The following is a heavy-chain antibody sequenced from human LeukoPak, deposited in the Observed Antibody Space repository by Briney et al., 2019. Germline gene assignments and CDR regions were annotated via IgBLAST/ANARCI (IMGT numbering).Heavy chain of an antibody. CDR2: ISSSSSYI. Sequence: GGSLRLSCAASGFTFSSYSMNWVRQAPGKGLEWVSSISSSSSYIYYADSVKGRFTISRGNAKNSLYLQMNSLRAEDTAVYYCARSLVYSYGHPYYFDYWGRGTLVTVSS. CDR1: GFTFSSYS. D-gene: IGHD5-18*01. V-gene: IGHV3-21*01. J-gene: IGHJ4*02. CDR3: ARSLVYSYGHPYYFDY.